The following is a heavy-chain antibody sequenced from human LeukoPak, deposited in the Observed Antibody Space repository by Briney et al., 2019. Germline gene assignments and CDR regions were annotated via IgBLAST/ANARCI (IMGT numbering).Heavy chain of an antibody. V-gene: IGHV1-18*01. CDR2: ISAYNGNT. CDR1: GYTFTSYG. J-gene: IGHJ3*02. CDR3: ARNIWFGESSDGSDI. Sequence: ASVKVSCKASGYTFTSYGISWVRQAPGQGLEWMGWISAYNGNTNYAQKFQGRVTMTRDTSISTAYMELSRLRSDDTAMYYCARNIWFGESSDGSDIWGQGTMVTVSS. D-gene: IGHD3-10*01.